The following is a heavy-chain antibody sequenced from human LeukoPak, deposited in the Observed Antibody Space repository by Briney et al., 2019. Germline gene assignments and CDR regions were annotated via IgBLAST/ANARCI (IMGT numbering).Heavy chain of an antibody. J-gene: IGHJ4*02. V-gene: IGHV4-59*08. CDR2: IYYSGST. D-gene: IGHD4-23*01. Sequence: SGTLSLTCTVSGGSISSYYWSWIRQPPGKGLEWIGYIYYSGSTNYNPSLKSRVTMSIDTSKNQFSLRLSSVTAADTAVYYCGKYGGNHHFAYWGRGTLVTVPS. CDR3: GKYGGNHHFAY. CDR1: GGSISSYY.